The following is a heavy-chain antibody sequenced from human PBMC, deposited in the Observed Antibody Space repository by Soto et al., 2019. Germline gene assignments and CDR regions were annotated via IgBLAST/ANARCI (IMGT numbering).Heavy chain of an antibody. CDR2: IKPDDSEK. J-gene: IGHJ5*02. D-gene: IGHD4-4*01. Sequence: EVHLVESGGGLVQPGGSLRLSCTASGFTFSDSWMTWVRQAPGKGLEWVARIKPDDSEKKYADSVKRRFSISRDNAKNSMSLQMDSLRGEDTAVYYCVRGGSNYASWGQGTLVTVSS. CDR3: VRGGSNYAS. CDR1: GFTFSDSW. V-gene: IGHV3-7*01.